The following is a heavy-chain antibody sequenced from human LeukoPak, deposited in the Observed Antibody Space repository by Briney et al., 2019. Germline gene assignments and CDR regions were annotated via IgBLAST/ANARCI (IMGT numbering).Heavy chain of an antibody. V-gene: IGHV4-39*07. D-gene: IGHD6-13*01. CDR1: GGSISSSSYY. CDR3: ARTYSSSWYGELDWFDP. Sequence: PSETLSLTCTVSGGSISSSSYYWGWIRQPPGKGLEWIGSIYYSGSTYYNPSLKSRVTISVDTSKNQFSLKLSSVTAADTAVYYCARTYSSSWYGELDWFDPWGQGTLVTVSS. J-gene: IGHJ5*02. CDR2: IYYSGST.